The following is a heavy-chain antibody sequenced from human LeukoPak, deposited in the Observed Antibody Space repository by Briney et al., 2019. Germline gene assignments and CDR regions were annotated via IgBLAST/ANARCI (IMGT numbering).Heavy chain of an antibody. CDR2: IIPIFGTA. CDR1: GGTFSRYA. V-gene: IGHV1-69*05. Sequence: VASVKASCKASGGTFSRYAISWVRQAPGQGLEWMGGIIPIFGTANYAQKFQGRVTITTDESTSTAYMELSSLRSEDTAVYYCARDGSGSRYFDYWGQGTLVTVSS. D-gene: IGHD3-10*01. J-gene: IGHJ4*02. CDR3: ARDGSGSRYFDY.